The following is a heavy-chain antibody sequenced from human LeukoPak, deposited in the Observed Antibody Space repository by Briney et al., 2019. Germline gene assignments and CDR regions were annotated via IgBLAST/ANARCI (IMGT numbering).Heavy chain of an antibody. CDR1: GYTFTSHW. CDR2: IYPGDSDT. CDR3: ARARDSSSSYYFDY. V-gene: IGHV5-51*01. D-gene: IGHD3-22*01. J-gene: IGHJ4*02. Sequence: GESLKISCKASGYTFTSHWIGWVRQMPGKGLEWMGIIYPGDSDTRYSPSFQGQVTISADKSISTAYLQWSSLKASDTAMYYWARARDSSSSYYFDYWGQGTLVTVSS.